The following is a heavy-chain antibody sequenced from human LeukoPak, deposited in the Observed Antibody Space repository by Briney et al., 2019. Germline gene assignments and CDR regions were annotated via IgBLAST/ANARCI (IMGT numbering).Heavy chain of an antibody. Sequence: GGSLRLSCAASGFTFSSYSMNWPRQAPGKGLEWVSSISSSSSYIYYADSVKGRFTLSRDNDKNSLYVQMNSLRAEDTAVYYCARAVDTAMSRMVTPYYFEYWGQGTLVTVSS. V-gene: IGHV3-21*01. J-gene: IGHJ4*02. D-gene: IGHD5-18*01. CDR1: GFTFSSYS. CDR3: ARAVDTAMSRMVTPYYFEY. CDR2: ISSSSSYI.